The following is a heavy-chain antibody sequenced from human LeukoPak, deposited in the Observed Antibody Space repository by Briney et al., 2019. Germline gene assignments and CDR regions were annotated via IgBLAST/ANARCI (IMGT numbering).Heavy chain of an antibody. V-gene: IGHV3-7*01. J-gene: IGHJ4*02. CDR2: IKEDESAK. CDR3: ARAVDVADY. CDR1: GFIFTDHW. D-gene: IGHD3-16*01. Sequence: PGGSLRLSCAASGFIFTDHWMSWVRQAPGKGLEWVANIKEDESAKFYADSVRGRFTISRDNAKNSLYLQMNNRRVEDTDVYYCARAVDVADYWGRGTLVTVSS.